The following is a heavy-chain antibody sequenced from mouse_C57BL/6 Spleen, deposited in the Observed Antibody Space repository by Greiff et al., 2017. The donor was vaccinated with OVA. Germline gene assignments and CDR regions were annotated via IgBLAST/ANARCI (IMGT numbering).Heavy chain of an antibody. CDR1: GFTFSDYY. CDR2: INYDGSST. D-gene: IGHD6-1*01. Sequence: EVQLVESEGGLVQPGSSMKLSCTASGFTFSDYYMAWVRQVPEKGLEWVANINYDGSSTYYLDSLKSRFIISRDNAKNMLYRQMSSLKSEDTATYYCARVQGYVDYWGQGTTLTVSS. V-gene: IGHV5-16*01. J-gene: IGHJ2*01. CDR3: ARVQGYVDY.